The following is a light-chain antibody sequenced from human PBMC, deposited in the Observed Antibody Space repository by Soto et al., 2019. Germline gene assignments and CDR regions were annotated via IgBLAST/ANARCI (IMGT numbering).Light chain of an antibody. J-gene: IGKJ1*01. V-gene: IGKV4-1*01. Sequence: DIVMTQSPDSLAVSLGERATINCKSSQSVFYSSNNKNYLAWYQQKPGQPPKLLIYWASTRESGVPDRFSGSGSGTDFTLTISSLQAEDVAVYYCQQYYSTPTWTFSQGTKVDI. CDR2: WAS. CDR3: QQYYSTPTWT. CDR1: QSVFYSSNNKNY.